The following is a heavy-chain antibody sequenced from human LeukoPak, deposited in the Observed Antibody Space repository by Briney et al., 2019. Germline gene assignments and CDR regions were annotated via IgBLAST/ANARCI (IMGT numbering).Heavy chain of an antibody. Sequence: PSETLSLTCTVPGASITDYYWSWIRQPPAKGLEWIGYIYYSGSPNYNPSLKSRVTFSLDTSQNQFSLKLTSVTAADTAVYYCAYGGDAYKTGYWGQGTLVTVSS. D-gene: IGHD5-24*01. CDR2: IYYSGSP. J-gene: IGHJ4*02. V-gene: IGHV4-59*01. CDR3: AYGGDAYKTGY. CDR1: GASITDYY.